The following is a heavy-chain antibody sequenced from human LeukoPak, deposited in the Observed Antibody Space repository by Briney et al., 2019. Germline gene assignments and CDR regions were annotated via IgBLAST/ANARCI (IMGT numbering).Heavy chain of an antibody. CDR2: LKPSGTEK. D-gene: IGHD2-2*02. Sequence: GGSLRLSCVASGFTFSNYYMTWVRQAPGKGLEWVANLKPSGTEKCYVDSVKGRFTISRDNAGNTLYLQMNSLRAEDTAVYYCARACTTSCYIPPHADYWGPGTQVTVSS. V-gene: IGHV3-7*01. CDR1: GFTFSNYY. J-gene: IGHJ4*02. CDR3: ARACTTSCYIPPHADY.